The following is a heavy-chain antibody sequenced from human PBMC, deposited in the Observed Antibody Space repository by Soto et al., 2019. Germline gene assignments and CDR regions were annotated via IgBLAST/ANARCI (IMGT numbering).Heavy chain of an antibody. CDR1: GFTFSSYA. J-gene: IGHJ4*02. V-gene: IGHV3-30-3*02. CDR2: ISYDGSNK. D-gene: IGHD1-1*01. CDR3: SNDRGTTFPQTYYLDY. Sequence: PGGSLRLSCAASGFTFSSYAMHWVRQAPGEGLEWVAVISYDGSNKYYADSVKGRFTISRDNSKNTLYLQMNSLRAEDTAVYYFSNDRGTTFPQTYYLDYSVPGSVVPVSS.